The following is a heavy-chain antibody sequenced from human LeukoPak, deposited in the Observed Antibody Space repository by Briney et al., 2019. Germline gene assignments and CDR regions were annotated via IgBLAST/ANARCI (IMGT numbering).Heavy chain of an antibody. CDR2: IYYSGST. CDR1: GGSISSYY. J-gene: IGHJ5*02. CDR3: ARASITMVRGVLGWFDP. V-gene: IGHV4-59*08. D-gene: IGHD3-10*01. Sequence: SETLSLTCTVSGGSISSYYWSWIRQPPGKGLEWIGYIYYSGSTNYNPSLKSRVTISVDTSKNQFSLKLSSVTAADTAVYYCARASITMVRGVLGWFDPWGQGTLVTVSS.